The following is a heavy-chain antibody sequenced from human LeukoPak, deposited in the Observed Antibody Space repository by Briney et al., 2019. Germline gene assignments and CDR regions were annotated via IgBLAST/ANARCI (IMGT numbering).Heavy chain of an antibody. V-gene: IGHV1-46*01. Sequence: ASVKVSCKASGYTFTSYYMHWVRQAPGQGLEWMGIINPSGGSTSYAQKFQGRVTMTRDMSTSTVYMELSSLRAEDTAVYYCAKLDGISGYYSSFDYWGQGTLVTVSS. CDR3: AKLDGISGYYSSFDY. CDR2: INPSGGST. CDR1: GYTFTSYY. J-gene: IGHJ4*02. D-gene: IGHD3-22*01.